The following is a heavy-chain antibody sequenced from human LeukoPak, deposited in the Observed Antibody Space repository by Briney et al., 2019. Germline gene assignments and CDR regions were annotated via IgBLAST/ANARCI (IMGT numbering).Heavy chain of an antibody. D-gene: IGHD2-15*01. J-gene: IGHJ4*02. CDR1: GGSISSYY. V-gene: IGHV4-59*12. CDR2: IYHSGST. CDR3: ARNHEAAREVYFDY. Sequence: PSETLSLTCTVSGGSISSYYWSWIRQPPGKGLEWIGYIYHSGSTYYNPSLKSRVTISVDRSKNQFSLKLSSVTAADTAVYYCARNHEAAREVYFDYWGQGTLVTVSS.